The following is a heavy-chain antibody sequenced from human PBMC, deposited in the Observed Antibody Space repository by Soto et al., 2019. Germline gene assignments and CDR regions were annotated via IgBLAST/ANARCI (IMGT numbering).Heavy chain of an antibody. CDR2: ISYDGSNK. D-gene: IGHD1-1*01. Sequence: GGSLRLSCAASGFTFSSYGMHWVRQAPGKGLEWVAVISYDGSNKYYADSVKGRFTISRDNSKNTLYLQMNSLRAEDTAVYYCAKDRRTNYYFDYWGQGTLVTV. V-gene: IGHV3-30*18. CDR1: GFTFSSYG. CDR3: AKDRRTNYYFDY. J-gene: IGHJ4*02.